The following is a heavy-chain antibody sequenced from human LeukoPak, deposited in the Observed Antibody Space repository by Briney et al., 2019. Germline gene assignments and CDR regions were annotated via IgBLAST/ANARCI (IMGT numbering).Heavy chain of an antibody. J-gene: IGHJ5*02. Sequence: SETLSLTCTVSGGSISSGDYYWSWIRQPPGKGLEWIGYIYYSGSTYYNPSLKSRVTISVDTSKNQFSLKLSSVTAADTAVYYCAREVITIFGVVTHYNWFDPWGQGTLVTVSS. CDR1: GGSISSGDYY. V-gene: IGHV4-30-4*08. CDR3: AREVITIFGVVTHYNWFDP. CDR2: IYYSGST. D-gene: IGHD3-3*01.